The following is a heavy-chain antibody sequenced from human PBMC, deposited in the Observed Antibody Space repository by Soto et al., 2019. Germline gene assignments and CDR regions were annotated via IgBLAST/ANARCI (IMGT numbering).Heavy chain of an antibody. D-gene: IGHD6-19*01. Sequence: PSQTLSLTCAISGDSVSSNRVVWSWIRQSPSRGLEWLGRTYYRSKWYNDYATSVKSRITINPDTSKNQFSLQLDSVTPEDTAVYFCARGTAVTGLDYWGQGALVTVSS. CDR3: ARGTAVTGLDY. CDR1: GDSVSSNRVV. J-gene: IGHJ4*02. V-gene: IGHV6-1*01. CDR2: TYYRSKWYN.